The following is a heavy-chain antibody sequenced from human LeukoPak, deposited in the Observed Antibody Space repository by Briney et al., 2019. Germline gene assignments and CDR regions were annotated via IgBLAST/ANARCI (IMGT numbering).Heavy chain of an antibody. D-gene: IGHD5-24*01. CDR2: ISGDGGST. V-gene: IGHV3-43*02. J-gene: IGHJ6*02. CDR3: ARRSRDGYITLYYYGMDV. Sequence: PGGSLRLSCAASGFTFDDYAMHWVRQAPGKGLEWVSLISGDGGSTYYADSVKGRFTISRDNSKNSLYLQMNSLRTEDTALYYCARRSRDGYITLYYYGMDVWGQGTTVTVSS. CDR1: GFTFDDYA.